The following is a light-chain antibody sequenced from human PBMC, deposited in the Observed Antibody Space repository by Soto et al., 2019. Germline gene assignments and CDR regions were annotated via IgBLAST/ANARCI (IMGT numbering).Light chain of an antibody. Sequence: QPVLTQSPSASASLGASVKLTCTLTSGHSTYAIAWHQQQPEKGPRYLMKVNSDGSHTKGDGIPDRFSGSSSGAERYLTIPSLQSEDEADYYCQTWGTDTRWVFGGGTQLTVL. CDR2: VNSDGSH. CDR3: QTWGTDTRWV. J-gene: IGLJ3*02. CDR1: SGHSTYA. V-gene: IGLV4-69*01.